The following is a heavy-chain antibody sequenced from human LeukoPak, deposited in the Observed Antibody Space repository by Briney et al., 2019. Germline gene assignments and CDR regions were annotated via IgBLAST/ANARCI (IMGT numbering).Heavy chain of an antibody. J-gene: IGHJ4*02. CDR1: GFTFSSYS. Sequence: PGGSLRLSCAASGFTFSSYSMNWVRQAPGKGLEWVSYISSSSSTIYYADSVKGRFTISRDNAKNSLYLQMNSLRAEDTAVYYCARAPLRYYDSSGYRLFDYWGQGTLVTVSS. CDR3: ARAPLRYYDSSGYRLFDY. V-gene: IGHV3-48*01. D-gene: IGHD3-22*01. CDR2: ISSSSSTI.